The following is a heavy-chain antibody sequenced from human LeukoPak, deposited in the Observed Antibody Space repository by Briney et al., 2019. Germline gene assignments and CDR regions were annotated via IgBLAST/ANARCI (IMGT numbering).Heavy chain of an antibody. Sequence: GGSLRLSCEASGFTFSTYAMSWVRQAPGKGLEWVSGISGSGSITYYADSVKGRFTISRDNSKSTLFLEMSSPRAEDTAVYYCAKQTRYDSPAGGRGFDYWGQGTLVTVSS. V-gene: IGHV3-23*01. D-gene: IGHD3-22*01. CDR3: AKQTRYDSPAGGRGFDY. CDR1: GFTFSTYA. CDR2: ISGSGSIT. J-gene: IGHJ4*02.